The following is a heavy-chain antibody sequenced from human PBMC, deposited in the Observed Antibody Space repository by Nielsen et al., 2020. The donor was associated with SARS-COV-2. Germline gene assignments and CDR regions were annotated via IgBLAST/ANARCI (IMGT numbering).Heavy chain of an antibody. D-gene: IGHD3-22*01. CDR1: GYTFTSYY. Sequence: ASVKVSCKASGYTFTSYYMHWVRQAPGQGLEWMGIINPSGGSTSYAQKFQGRVTITRDTSTSTVYMELSSLRSEDTAVYYCARDLFGPDYYDSSGYYYWDDYWGQGTLVTVSS. CDR2: INPSGGST. CDR3: ARDLFGPDYYDSSGYYYWDDY. J-gene: IGHJ4*02. V-gene: IGHV1-46*01.